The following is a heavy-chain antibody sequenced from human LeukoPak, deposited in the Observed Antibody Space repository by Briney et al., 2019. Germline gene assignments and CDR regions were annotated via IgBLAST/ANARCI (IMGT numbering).Heavy chain of an antibody. D-gene: IGHD6-19*01. CDR1: GYTFTGYY. CDR3: ARDGSGWNSWFDP. CDR2: INPNSGGT. J-gene: IGHJ5*02. Sequence: ASVKVSCKASGYTFTGYYMHWVRQAPGQGLGWMGWINPNSGGTNYAQKFQGRVTMTRDTSISTAYMELSRLRSDDTAVYYCARDGSGWNSWFDPWGQGTLVTVSS. V-gene: IGHV1-2*02.